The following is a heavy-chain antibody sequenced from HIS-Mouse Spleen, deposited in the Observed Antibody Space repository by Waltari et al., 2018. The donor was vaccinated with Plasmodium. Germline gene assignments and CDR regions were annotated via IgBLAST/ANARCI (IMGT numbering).Heavy chain of an antibody. J-gene: IGHJ2*01. Sequence: EVQLVECGGGLVQPGGSLRLSCAASGFPFGSYWMSWVRQAPGKGLEWVANIKQDGSEKYYVDSVKGRFTISRDNAKNSLYLQMNSLRAEDTAVYYCASSWYWYFDLWGRGTLVTVSS. V-gene: IGHV3-7*01. CDR2: IKQDGSEK. CDR1: GFPFGSYW. CDR3: ASSWYWYFDL. D-gene: IGHD6-13*01.